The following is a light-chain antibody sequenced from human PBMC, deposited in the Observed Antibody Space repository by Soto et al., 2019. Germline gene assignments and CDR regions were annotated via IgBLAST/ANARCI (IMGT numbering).Light chain of an antibody. V-gene: IGKV3-15*01. CDR2: DAS. J-gene: IGKJ5*01. CDR1: ESVSSN. Sequence: MMTNSPATLSVYPGERATLSCRASESVSSNLAWYQQRPGQAPRLLIYDASTRATGISARFSGGGSGTEFTLTISSLHSEDFALYCCQQYEKWSPSITFGQGTRLEI. CDR3: QQYEKWSPSIT.